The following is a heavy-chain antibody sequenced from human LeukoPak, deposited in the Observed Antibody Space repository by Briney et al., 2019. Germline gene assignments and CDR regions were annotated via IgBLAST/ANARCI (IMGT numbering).Heavy chain of an antibody. CDR2: ISGSGSST. J-gene: IGHJ4*02. CDR1: GFTFGSSA. Sequence: GGSLRLSCAASGFTFGSSAMSWVRQAPGKGLEWVSAISGSGSSTYYSDSVKGRFTISRDNSKNTLYLQMHSLRAEDTAVYSCAKLLTTVTMTEYWGQGTLVTVSS. CDR3: AKLLTTVTMTEY. V-gene: IGHV3-23*01. D-gene: IGHD4-17*01.